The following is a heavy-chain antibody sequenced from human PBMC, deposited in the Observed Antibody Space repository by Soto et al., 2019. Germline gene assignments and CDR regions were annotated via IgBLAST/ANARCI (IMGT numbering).Heavy chain of an antibody. CDR3: ARPQGPRSYYFGLDV. CDR2: IYPGDSQT. CDR1: GYSFTSYY. V-gene: IGHV5-51*01. J-gene: IGHJ6*02. Sequence: GESLKISCRASGYSFTSYYIAWVRQMPGKGLEWIGIIYPGDSQTKYNPSLQGQVTISVDKSINTAYLEWSSLRASDTAMYFCARPQGPRSYYFGLDVWGQGTSVTVSS.